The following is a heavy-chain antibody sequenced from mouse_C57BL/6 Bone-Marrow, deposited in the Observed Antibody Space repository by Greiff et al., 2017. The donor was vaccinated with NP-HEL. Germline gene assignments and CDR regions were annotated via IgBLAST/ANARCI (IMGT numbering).Heavy chain of an antibody. CDR2: IYPRSGNT. D-gene: IGHD2-4*01. CDR3: AREDYYSYFDF. J-gene: IGHJ1*03. Sequence: VQLQQSGAELARPGASVKLSCKASGYTFTSYGISWVKQRTGQGLEWIGEIYPRSGNTYYNEKFKGKATLTADKSSSTSYMEIRSLTSEDSAVYFCAREDYYSYFDFWGTGTTVTVSS. CDR1: GYTFTSYG. V-gene: IGHV1-81*01.